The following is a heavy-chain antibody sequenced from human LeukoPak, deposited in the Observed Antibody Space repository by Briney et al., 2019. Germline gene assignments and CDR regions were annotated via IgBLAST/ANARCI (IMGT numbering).Heavy chain of an antibody. CDR1: GGSISSYY. D-gene: IGHD3-22*01. J-gene: IGHJ4*02. CDR3: ARHIMIVVTEYHFDD. Sequence: PSETLSLTCTVSGGSISSYYWSWIRQPPGKGLEWIGYIYYSGSTNYNPSLKSRVTISVDTSKNQFSLELRSATAADTAVYYCARHIMIVVTEYHFDDWGQGTQVSVSS. V-gene: IGHV4-59*08. CDR2: IYYSGST.